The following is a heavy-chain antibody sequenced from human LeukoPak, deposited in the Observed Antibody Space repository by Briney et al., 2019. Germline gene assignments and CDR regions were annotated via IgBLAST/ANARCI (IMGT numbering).Heavy chain of an antibody. Sequence: SVKVSCKASGGTFSSYAISWVRQAPGQGLEWMGGIIPIFGTANYAQKFQGRVTLTADKSTGTAYMELSSLRSDDTAVYYCARERHEYGAFDYWGQGSLVTVSS. CDR2: IIPIFGTA. V-gene: IGHV1-69*06. J-gene: IGHJ4*02. D-gene: IGHD4-17*01. CDR3: ARERHEYGAFDY. CDR1: GGTFSSYA.